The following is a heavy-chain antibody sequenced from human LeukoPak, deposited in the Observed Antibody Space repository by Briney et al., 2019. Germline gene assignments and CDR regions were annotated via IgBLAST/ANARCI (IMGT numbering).Heavy chain of an antibody. V-gene: IGHV3-7*03. Sequence: GGSLRLSCAASGLTFSGFWMSWVRQAPGKGLEWVANIREDGNEKHYVDSVKGRFTISRDNAKDSLYLQMNSLRAEDTAVYYCATSFRSGWGFDSWGQGILVAVSS. CDR3: ATSFRSGWGFDS. D-gene: IGHD6-19*01. CDR2: IREDGNEK. CDR1: GLTFSGFW. J-gene: IGHJ4*02.